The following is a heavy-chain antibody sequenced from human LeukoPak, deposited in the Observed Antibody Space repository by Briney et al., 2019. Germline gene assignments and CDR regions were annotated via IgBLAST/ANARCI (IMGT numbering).Heavy chain of an antibody. V-gene: IGHV3-7*01. D-gene: IGHD2-15*01. Sequence: GGSLRLSCEGSGFPFKIYGMAWVRQAPGKGLEWVANIKQDGSEKYYVDSVKGRFTISRDNAKNSLYLQMNSLRAEDTAVYYCARDSGGYNPAYYYGMDVWGQGTTVTVSS. CDR3: ARDSGGYNPAYYYGMDV. CDR2: IKQDGSEK. CDR1: GFPFKIYG. J-gene: IGHJ6*02.